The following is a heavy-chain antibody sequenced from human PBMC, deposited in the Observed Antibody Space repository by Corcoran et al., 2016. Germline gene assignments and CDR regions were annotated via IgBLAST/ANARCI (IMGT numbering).Heavy chain of an antibody. J-gene: IGHJ4*02. CDR1: GGTFSSYA. CDR2: IIPIFGTA. D-gene: IGHD3-16*01. Sequence: QVQLVQSGAEVKKPGSSVKVSCKASGGTFSSYAISWVRQAPGQGLEWMGGIIPIFGTANYAQKFQGRVTITADESTSTVYMELSSLTSEDTAVYDCAREGGWPYYFDYWGQGTLVTVSS. CDR3: AREGGWPYYFDY. V-gene: IGHV1-69*01.